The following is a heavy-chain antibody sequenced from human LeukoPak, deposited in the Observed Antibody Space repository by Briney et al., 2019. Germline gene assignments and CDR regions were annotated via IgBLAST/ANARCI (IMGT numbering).Heavy chain of an antibody. Sequence: PGGSLRLSCAASGFTFSTYWMHWVRQAPGKGLVWVARINPDGSSSNYADSVKGRLTISRDKAENTLYLQMSSLKADDTAVYYCSRGGLEPVVRWAQEPLVTVSS. CDR2: INPDGSSS. J-gene: IGHJ4*02. V-gene: IGHV3-74*01. D-gene: IGHD1-1*01. CDR1: GFTFSTYW. CDR3: SRGGLEPVVR.